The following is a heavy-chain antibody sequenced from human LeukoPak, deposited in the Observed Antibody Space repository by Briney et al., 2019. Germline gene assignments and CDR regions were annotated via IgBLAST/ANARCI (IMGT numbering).Heavy chain of an antibody. CDR3: ARGQASGSYSPPLHAFDI. CDR2: INPSGGST. V-gene: IGHV1-46*01. CDR1: GYTFTSYY. J-gene: IGHJ3*02. Sequence: ASVKVSCTASGYTFTSYYMHWVRQAPGQGLEWMGIINPSGGSTSYAQKFQGRVTMTRDTSTSTVYMELSSLRSEDTAVYYCARGQASGSYSPPLHAFDIWGQGTMVTVSS. D-gene: IGHD1-26*01.